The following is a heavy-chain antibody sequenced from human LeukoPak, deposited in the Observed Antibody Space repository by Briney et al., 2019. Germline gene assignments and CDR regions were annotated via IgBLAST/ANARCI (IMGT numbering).Heavy chain of an antibody. CDR1: GFTFSSYA. CDR2: ISGSGGST. CDR3: AKDRGDFPPYFDY. Sequence: GGSLRLSCAASGFTFSSYAMSWVRQAPGKGLEWVSAISGSGGSTYYADSVKGRFTISRDKSKNTLYLQMNSLSAEDTAVYYCAKDRGDFPPYFDYWGQGTLVTVSS. J-gene: IGHJ4*02. D-gene: IGHD2-21*02. V-gene: IGHV3-23*01.